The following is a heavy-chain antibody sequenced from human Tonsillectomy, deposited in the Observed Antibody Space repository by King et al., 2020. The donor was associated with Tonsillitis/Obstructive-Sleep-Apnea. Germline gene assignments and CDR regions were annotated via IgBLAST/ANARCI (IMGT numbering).Heavy chain of an antibody. CDR1: GFTFDDYA. CDR3: AKDIGIAVANAEYLQH. CDR2: ISGDGST. D-gene: IGHD6-19*01. J-gene: IGHJ1*01. V-gene: IGHV3-43*02. Sequence: EVQLVESGGGVVQPGGSLRLSCAASGFTFDDYAMHWVRQAPGKGLEWVSLISGDGSTYYTDSVKGRFTISRDNSKNSLYLQMNSLRTEDTALYYCAKDIGIAVANAEYLQHWGQGTLVTVSS.